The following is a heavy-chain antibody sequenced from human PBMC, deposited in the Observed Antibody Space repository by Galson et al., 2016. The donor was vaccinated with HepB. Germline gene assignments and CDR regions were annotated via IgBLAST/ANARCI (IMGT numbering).Heavy chain of an antibody. D-gene: IGHD3-3*01. Sequence: QSGAEVKKPGESLRISCKGSGYTFTGYWINWVRQMPGKGLEWVGRIDPSDSNTQYSPSLQGHVTLSVDRSISTAYLQWTSLKASDTAMYFCARFGYYANSSPYSDYWGQGNLVTVAS. J-gene: IGHJ4*02. CDR2: IDPSDSNT. V-gene: IGHV5-10-1*01. CDR1: GYTFTGYW. CDR3: ARFGYYANSSPYSDY.